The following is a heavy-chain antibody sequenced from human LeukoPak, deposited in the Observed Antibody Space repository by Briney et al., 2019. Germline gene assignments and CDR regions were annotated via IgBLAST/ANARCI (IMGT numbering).Heavy chain of an antibody. V-gene: IGHV3-7*03. Sequence: GGSLRLSCAVSGFTFSSYRMSWVRQAPGKGLEWVANIKQDGSEKYYVDSVKGRFTISRDNAKNSLHLQLNSLRAEDTAVYYCARARGGYDFDYWGQGTLVTVSS. CDR1: GFTFSSYR. D-gene: IGHD5-12*01. CDR3: ARARGGYDFDY. J-gene: IGHJ4*02. CDR2: IKQDGSEK.